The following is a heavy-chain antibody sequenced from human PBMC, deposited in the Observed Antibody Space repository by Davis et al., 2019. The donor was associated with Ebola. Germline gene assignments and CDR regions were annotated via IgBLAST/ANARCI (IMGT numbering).Heavy chain of an antibody. J-gene: IGHJ4*02. V-gene: IGHV4-61*09. Sequence: PSETLSLTCTVSGGSISSGSYYWSWIRQPAGKGLEWIGHIYTSGSTNYNPSLKSRVTISVDTSKNQFSLKLSSVTAADTAVYYCARNWGYLGSNYVGGSGWYYFDYWGQGTLVTVSS. CDR1: GGSISSGSYY. D-gene: IGHD6-19*01. CDR2: IYTSGST. CDR3: ARNWGYLGSNYVGGSGWYYFDY.